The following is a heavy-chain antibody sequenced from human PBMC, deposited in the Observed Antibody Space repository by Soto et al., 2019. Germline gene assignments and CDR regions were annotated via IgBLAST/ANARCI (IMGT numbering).Heavy chain of an antibody. CDR2: IVVGSGNT. D-gene: IGHD1-1*01. Sequence: SVKVSCKASGFTFTSSAVQWVRQARGQRLEWIGWIVVGSGNTNYAQKFQERVTITRDMSTSTAYMELSSLRSEDTAVYYCAAVQLDLDAIDIWGQGTMVTVSS. CDR3: AAVQLDLDAIDI. J-gene: IGHJ3*02. V-gene: IGHV1-58*01. CDR1: GFTFTSSA.